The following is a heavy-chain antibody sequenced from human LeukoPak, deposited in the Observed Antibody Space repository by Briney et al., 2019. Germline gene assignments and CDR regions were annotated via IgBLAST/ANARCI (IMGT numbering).Heavy chain of an antibody. Sequence: PGGSLRLSCEASGFTFSSYSMNWVRQAPGKGLEWVSSISSSSSYIYYADLVKGRFTISRDNAKNSLYLQMNSLRAEDTAVYYCARDLMDLYYFDYWGQGTLVTVSS. V-gene: IGHV3-21*01. D-gene: IGHD2-2*03. J-gene: IGHJ4*02. CDR2: ISSSSSYI. CDR1: GFTFSSYS. CDR3: ARDLMDLYYFDY.